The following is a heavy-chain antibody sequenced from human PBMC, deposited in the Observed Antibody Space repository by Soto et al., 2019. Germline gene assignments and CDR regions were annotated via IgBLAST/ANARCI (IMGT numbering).Heavy chain of an antibody. Sequence: GGSLRLSCAASGFTFSSYGMHWVRQAPGKGLEWVAVISYDGSNKYYADSVKGRFTISRDNSKNTLYLQMNSLRAEDTAVYYCARPITMVRGVTPSATMDVRGKGTTVTVSS. CDR3: ARPITMVRGVTPSATMDV. CDR1: GFTFSSYG. D-gene: IGHD3-10*01. CDR2: ISYDGSNK. J-gene: IGHJ6*03. V-gene: IGHV3-30*03.